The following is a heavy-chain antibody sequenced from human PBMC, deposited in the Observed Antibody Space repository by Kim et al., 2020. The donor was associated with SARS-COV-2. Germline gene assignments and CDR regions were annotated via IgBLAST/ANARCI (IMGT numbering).Heavy chain of an antibody. Sequence: ASVKVSCKASGYTFTSYGISWVRQAPGQGLEWMGWISAYNGNTNYAQKLRGRVTMTTDTSTSTAYMELRSLRSDDTAVYYCASYDILTGRNYYYYGMDVWGQGTTVTVSS. D-gene: IGHD3-9*01. CDR2: ISAYNGNT. CDR3: ASYDILTGRNYYYYGMDV. J-gene: IGHJ6*02. V-gene: IGHV1-18*01. CDR1: GYTFTSYG.